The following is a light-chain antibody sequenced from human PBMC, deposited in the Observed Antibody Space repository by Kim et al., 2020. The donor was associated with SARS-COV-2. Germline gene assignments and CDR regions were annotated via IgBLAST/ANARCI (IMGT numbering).Light chain of an antibody. CDR1: QRVSSD. V-gene: IGKV3-15*01. J-gene: IGKJ4*01. CDR2: GSS. CDR3: QQYIDWPPA. Sequence: PPGESATLSGRASQRVSSDVAWYQQRPGQAPRLLIYGSSTRAAGISARFSGGGSGTEFTLTINRLQSEDFAVYYCQQYIDWPPAFGGGTKVDIK.